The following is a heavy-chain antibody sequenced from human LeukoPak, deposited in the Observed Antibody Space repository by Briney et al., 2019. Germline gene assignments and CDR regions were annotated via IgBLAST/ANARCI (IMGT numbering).Heavy chain of an antibody. CDR1: TYSISSGYY. J-gene: IGHJ4*02. CDR3: ARYDVWGSYRAFDY. D-gene: IGHD3-16*02. Sequence: SETLSLTCTVSTYSISSGYYWGWIRRPPGKGLEWIGSIYHSGSTYYNPSLKSRVTISVDTSKNQFSLRLSSVTAADTAVYYCARYDVWGSYRAFDYWGQGTLVTVSS. V-gene: IGHV4-38-2*02. CDR2: IYHSGST.